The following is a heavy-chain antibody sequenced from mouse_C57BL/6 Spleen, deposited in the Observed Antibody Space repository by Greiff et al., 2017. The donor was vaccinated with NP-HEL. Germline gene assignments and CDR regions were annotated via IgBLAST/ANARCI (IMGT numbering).Heavy chain of an antibody. D-gene: IGHD1-1*01. CDR1: GYTFTDYY. V-gene: IGHV1-26*01. Sequence: VQLQQSGPELVKPGASVKISCKASGYTFTDYYMNWVKQSHGKSLEWIGDINPNNGGTSYNQKFKGKATLTVDKSSSTAYMELRSLTSEDSAVYYCAREEFYYGSSYPAWFAYWGQGTLVTVSA. CDR3: AREEFYYGSSYPAWFAY. J-gene: IGHJ3*01. CDR2: INPNNGGT.